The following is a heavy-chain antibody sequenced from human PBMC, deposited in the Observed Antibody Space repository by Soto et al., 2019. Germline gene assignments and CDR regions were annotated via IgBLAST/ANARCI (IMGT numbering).Heavy chain of an antibody. CDR2: VYYTGSSSTGST. CDR3: ARLTVGDYMFSL. CDR1: GASVGDSTYQ. Sequence: SETLSLTCTVSGASVGDSTYQWGWVRQPPGKGLEWLGSVYYTGSSSTGSTYYNPSLRGRVTISVDTSKNQVSLRLSGVAAADTALYHCARLTVGDYMFSLWGQGTQVTVSS. D-gene: IGHD4-17*01. J-gene: IGHJ4*02. V-gene: IGHV4-39*01.